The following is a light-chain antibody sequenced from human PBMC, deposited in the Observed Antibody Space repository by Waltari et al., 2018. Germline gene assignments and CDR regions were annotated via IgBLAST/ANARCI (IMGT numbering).Light chain of an antibody. CDR3: GTWDSSLSGAV. CDR1: SSHLGHNY. Sequence: QSVLTQPPSVSAAPGQRVPIPCSGGSSHLGHNYVSWYRQFPGTAPKLLIDENTERPSGIPGRFSGSKSGTSATLDITGLQAGDEADYYCGTWDSSLSGAVFGGGTHLTVL. V-gene: IGLV1-51*02. CDR2: ENT. J-gene: IGLJ7*01.